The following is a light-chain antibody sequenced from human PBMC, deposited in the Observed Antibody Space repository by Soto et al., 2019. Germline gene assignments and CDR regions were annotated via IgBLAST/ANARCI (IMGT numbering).Light chain of an antibody. CDR1: SSNIGAGYD. CDR2: GNS. V-gene: IGLV1-40*01. J-gene: IGLJ1*01. Sequence: QSVLTQPPSVYGAPGQRVTISCIGSSSNIGAGYDVHWYQQLPGTAPKLLIYGNSNRPSGVPDRFSGSKSGTSASLAITGLHAEDEADYYCQSYDSSLSGLVFGTGTKLTVL. CDR3: QSYDSSLSGLV.